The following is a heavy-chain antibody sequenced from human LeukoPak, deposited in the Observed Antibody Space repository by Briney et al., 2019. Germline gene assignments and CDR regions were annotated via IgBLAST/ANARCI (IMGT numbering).Heavy chain of an antibody. J-gene: IGHJ4*02. CDR1: GFTFSSYA. Sequence: PSRGSLRLSCAASGFTFSSYAMSWVRQAPGKGLEWVSAISGSGGSTYYADSVKGRFTISRDNSKNTLYLQMNSLRAEGTAVYYCAKGNWDWDYWGQGTLVAVSS. CDR3: AKGNWDWDY. V-gene: IGHV3-23*01. D-gene: IGHD7-27*01. CDR2: ISGSGGST.